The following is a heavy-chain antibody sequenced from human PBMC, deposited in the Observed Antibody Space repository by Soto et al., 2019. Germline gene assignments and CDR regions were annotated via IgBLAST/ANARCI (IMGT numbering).Heavy chain of an antibody. V-gene: IGHV6-1*01. CDR2: TYYRSKWYN. Sequence: SQTLSLICAISVDSVSSNSAAWNWIRPSPSRGLEWLGRTYYRSKWYNDYAVSVKSRITINPDTSKNQFSLQLNSVTPEDTAVYYCARGDSYGHTYYYYGMDVWGQGTTVTVSS. CDR1: VDSVSSNSAA. CDR3: ARGDSYGHTYYYYGMDV. D-gene: IGHD5-18*01. J-gene: IGHJ6*02.